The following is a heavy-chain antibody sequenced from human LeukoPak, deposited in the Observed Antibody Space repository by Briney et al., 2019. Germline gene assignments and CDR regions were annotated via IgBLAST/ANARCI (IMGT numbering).Heavy chain of an antibody. D-gene: IGHD2-2*02. CDR3: AFGYCSSTSCYINAFDI. Sequence: ASVKVSCKASGYTFTGYYMHWVRQAPGQGLEWMGWINPNSGGTNYAQKFQGRVTMTRDTSISTAYMELSRLRSDDTAVYYCAFGYCSSTSCYINAFDIWGQGTMVTVSS. V-gene: IGHV1-2*02. CDR1: GYTFTGYY. J-gene: IGHJ3*02. CDR2: INPNSGGT.